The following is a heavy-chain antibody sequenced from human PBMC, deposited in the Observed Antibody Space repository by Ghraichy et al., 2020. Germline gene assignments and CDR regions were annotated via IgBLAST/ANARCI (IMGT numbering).Heavy chain of an antibody. Sequence: SETLSLTYTVSGGSVSSGSYYWSWIRQPPGKGLEWIGYIYYSGSTNYNPSLKSRVTISVDTSKNQFSLKLSSVTAADTAVYYCARGYYSSYYYYYYMDVWGKGTTVAVSS. V-gene: IGHV4-61*01. D-gene: IGHD4-11*01. CDR3: ARGYYSSYYYYYYMDV. CDR2: IYYSGST. CDR1: GGSVSSGSYY. J-gene: IGHJ6*03.